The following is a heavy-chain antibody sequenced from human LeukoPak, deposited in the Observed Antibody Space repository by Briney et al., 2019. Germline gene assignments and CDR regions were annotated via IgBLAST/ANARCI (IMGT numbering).Heavy chain of an antibody. D-gene: IGHD1-26*01. J-gene: IGHJ4*02. CDR2: ISGNGGST. Sequence: AGGSLRLSCAASGFTFSNYAMHWVRRAPEKGPEYVSAISGNGGSTYYVNSVKGRFTISRDNSKNTLYLQMGSLRAEDMAVYYCARLQSGSYDYWGQGTPVIVSS. CDR3: ARLQSGSYDY. CDR1: GFTFSNYA. V-gene: IGHV3-64*01.